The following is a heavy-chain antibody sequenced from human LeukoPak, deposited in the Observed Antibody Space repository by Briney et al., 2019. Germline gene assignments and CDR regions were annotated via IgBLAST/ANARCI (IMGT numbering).Heavy chain of an antibody. Sequence: SETLSLTCTVSGGSISSGGYYWSWIRQHPGKGLEWIGYIYYSGSTYYNPPLKSRVTISVDTSKNQFSLKLSSVTAADTAVYYCAREGDSSGYYSFDYWGQGTLVTVSS. CDR2: IYYSGST. CDR3: AREGDSSGYYSFDY. V-gene: IGHV4-31*03. J-gene: IGHJ4*02. CDR1: GGSISSGGYY. D-gene: IGHD3-22*01.